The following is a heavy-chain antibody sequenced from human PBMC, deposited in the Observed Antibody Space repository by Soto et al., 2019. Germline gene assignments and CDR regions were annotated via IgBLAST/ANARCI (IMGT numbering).Heavy chain of an antibody. V-gene: IGHV1-46*01. J-gene: IGHJ6*02. D-gene: IGHD5-18*01. CDR1: GYTFTSYY. CDR2: INPSGGST. Sequence: ASVKVSCKASGYTFTSYYMHWVRQAPGQGLGWMGIINPSGGSTSYAQKFQGRVTMTRDTSTSTVYMELSSLRSEDTAVYYCARDRTDTAMASYYYYAMDVWGEGTTVT. CDR3: ARDRTDTAMASYYYYAMDV.